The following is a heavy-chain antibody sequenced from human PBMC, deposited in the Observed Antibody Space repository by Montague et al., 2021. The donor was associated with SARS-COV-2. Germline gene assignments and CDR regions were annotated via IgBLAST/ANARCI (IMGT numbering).Heavy chain of an antibody. CDR2: IYYSGST. V-gene: IGHV4-59*01. J-gene: IGHJ3*02. CDR1: GGSITSYY. Sequence: SETLSLTCTVSGGSITSYYWTWIRQPPGKGLEWVGRIYYSGSTSYNPSLKSRVTISVDTSKNQFSLKLSSVTAADTAVYYCARTGLGAYDILTGYTVSAFDMWGQGTMVTVSS. D-gene: IGHD3-9*01. CDR3: ARTGLGAYDILTGYTVSAFDM.